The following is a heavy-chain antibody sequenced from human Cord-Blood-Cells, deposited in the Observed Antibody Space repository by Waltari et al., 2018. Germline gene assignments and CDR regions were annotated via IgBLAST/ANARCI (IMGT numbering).Heavy chain of an antibody. D-gene: IGHD3-9*01. J-gene: IGHJ4*02. Sequence: QVQLQQWGAGLLQPSETLSLTCAFHGGSLGGYSLIWIRQPPGKGLGWIGEINHSGSTNYNPSLKSRVTISVDTSKNQFSLKLSSVTAADTAVYYCATTYYDILTGYYDYWGQGTLVTVSS. CDR3: ATTYYDILTGYYDY. CDR2: INHSGST. V-gene: IGHV4-34*01. CDR1: GGSLGGYS.